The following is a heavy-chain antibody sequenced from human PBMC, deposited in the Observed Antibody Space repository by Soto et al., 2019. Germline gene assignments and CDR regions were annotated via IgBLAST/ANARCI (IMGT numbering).Heavy chain of an antibody. CDR3: ARDAFDI. J-gene: IGHJ3*02. Sequence: SETLSLTCTVSGGSIRTSYWSWIRQPPGKGLEWIGYTYNSGSTNYNPSLKSRVTISVDTSKNQFSLHLSSVTAADTAVHYCARDAFDIWGQGKMVTVSS. V-gene: IGHV4-59*01. CDR2: TYNSGST. CDR1: GGSIRTSY.